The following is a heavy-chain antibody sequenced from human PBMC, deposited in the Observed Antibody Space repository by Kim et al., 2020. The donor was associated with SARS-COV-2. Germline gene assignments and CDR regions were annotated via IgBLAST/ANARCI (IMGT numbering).Heavy chain of an antibody. CDR2: IIPIFGTA. CDR1: GGTFSSYA. J-gene: IGHJ5*02. CDR3: ARVLGYCSSTSCLLSDNWFDP. Sequence: SVKVSCKASGGTFSSYAISWVRQAPGQGLEWMGGIIPIFGTANYAQKFQGRVTITADESTSTAYMELSSLRSEDTAVYYCARVLGYCSSTSCLLSDNWFDPWGQGTLVTVSS. D-gene: IGHD2-2*01. V-gene: IGHV1-69*13.